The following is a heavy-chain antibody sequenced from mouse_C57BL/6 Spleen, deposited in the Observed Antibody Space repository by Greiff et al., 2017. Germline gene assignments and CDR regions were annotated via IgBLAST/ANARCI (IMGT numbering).Heavy chain of an antibody. CDR2: IDPSDSYT. CDR3: ARKVITTVVAHWYFDV. D-gene: IGHD1-1*01. CDR1: GYTFTSYW. V-gene: IGHV1-50*01. J-gene: IGHJ1*03. Sequence: QVQLKQPGAELVKPGASVKLSCKASGYTFTSYWMQGVKQRPGQGLEWIGEIDPSDSYTNYNQKFKGKATLTVDTSSSTAYMQLSSLTSEDSAVYYCARKVITTVVAHWYFDVWGTGTTVTVSS.